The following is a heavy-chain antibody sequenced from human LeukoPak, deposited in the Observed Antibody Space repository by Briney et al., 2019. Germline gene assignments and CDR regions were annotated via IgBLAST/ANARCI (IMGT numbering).Heavy chain of an antibody. Sequence: GSSVKVSCKASGGTSSSYAISWVRQAPGQGLEWMGGIIPIFGTANYAQKFQGRVTITADESTSTAYMELSSLRSEDTAVYYCARRGYQLLEGFDYWGQGTLVTVSS. J-gene: IGHJ4*02. V-gene: IGHV1-69*01. CDR2: IIPIFGTA. CDR1: GGTSSSYA. CDR3: ARRGYQLLEGFDY. D-gene: IGHD2-2*01.